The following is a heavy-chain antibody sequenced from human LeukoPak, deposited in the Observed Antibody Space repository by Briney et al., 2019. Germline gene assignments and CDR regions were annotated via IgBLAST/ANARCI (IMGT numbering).Heavy chain of an antibody. CDR1: VFTFSNYD. D-gene: IGHD6-19*01. CDR2: ISDSGGST. CDR3: AKDLSRAVAADWFDP. Sequence: GRSLRLSCAASVFTFSNYDLSSVRQSPGKGLEWVSSISDSGGSTYYADSVKGRFTISRDNSKNTLYLQMTNLRAADTAVYYCAKDLSRAVAADWFDPWDQGSLVTVSS. V-gene: IGHV3-23*01. J-gene: IGHJ5*02.